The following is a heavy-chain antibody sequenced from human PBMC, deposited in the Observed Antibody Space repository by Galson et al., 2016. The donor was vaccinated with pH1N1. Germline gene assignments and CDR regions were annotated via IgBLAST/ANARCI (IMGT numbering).Heavy chain of an antibody. V-gene: IGHV2-5*01. CDR2: IYWNDDK. J-gene: IGHJ1*01. D-gene: IGHD3-10*01. CDR1: GYSISRGYYC. Sequence: TLSLTCVVSGYSISRGYYCGWVRQPPGKAPEWLALIYWNDDKRYSPSLKSRLTITKDTSKSQVVLTMTNTDPVDTATYYCAHQISGSHTFFHLWGQGTLVIVSS. CDR3: AHQISGSHTFFHL.